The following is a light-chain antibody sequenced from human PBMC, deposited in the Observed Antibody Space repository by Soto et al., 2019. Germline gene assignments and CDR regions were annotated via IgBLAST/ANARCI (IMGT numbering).Light chain of an antibody. J-gene: IGKJ4*01. V-gene: IGKV3-15*01. Sequence: MVMTHSPATLSASPAARSTLYFRASQSVSSNLAWYQQKPRQAPRLLIYGASTRATGIPARFSGSGSGTEFTLTISSLQSEDFAVYYCQQYNNFPRLTFGGGTKVDIK. CDR1: QSVSSN. CDR2: GAS. CDR3: QQYNNFPRLT.